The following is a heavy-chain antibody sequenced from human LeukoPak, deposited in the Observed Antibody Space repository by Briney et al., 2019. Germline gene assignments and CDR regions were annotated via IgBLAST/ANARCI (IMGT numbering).Heavy chain of an antibody. J-gene: IGHJ6*03. CDR3: AATDLVVVPAAPTDCYYYYVDV. Sequence: SVKVSCKASGGTFSSYTISWVRQAPGQGLEWMGRIIPILGIANYAQKFQGRVTITADKSTSTAYMELSSLRSEDTAVYYCAATDLVVVPAAPTDCYYYYVDVWGKGTTVTVSS. V-gene: IGHV1-69*02. D-gene: IGHD2-2*01. CDR1: GGTFSSYT. CDR2: IIPILGIA.